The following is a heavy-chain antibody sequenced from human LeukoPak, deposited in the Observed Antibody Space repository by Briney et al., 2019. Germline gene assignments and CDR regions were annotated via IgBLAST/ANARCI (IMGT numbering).Heavy chain of an antibody. CDR3: AKDDRLGRYYDILTGYSPDY. CDR2: ISYDGSNK. J-gene: IGHJ4*02. CDR1: GFTFSSYG. Sequence: GGSLRLSCAASGFTFSSYGMYWVRQAPGKGLEWVAVISYDGSNKYYADSVKGRFTISRDNSKNTLYLQMNSLRAEDTAVYYCAKDDRLGRYYDILTGYSPDYWGQGTLVTVSS. V-gene: IGHV3-30*18. D-gene: IGHD3-9*01.